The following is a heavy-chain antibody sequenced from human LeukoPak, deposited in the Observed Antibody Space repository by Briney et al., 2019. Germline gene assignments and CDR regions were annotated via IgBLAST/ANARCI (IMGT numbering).Heavy chain of an antibody. CDR1: GFTFSSYG. J-gene: IGHJ5*02. CDR2: ISYDGSNK. Sequence: PGGSLRLSCAASGFTFSSYGMHWVRQAPGKGLEWVAVISYDGSNKYYADSVKGRFTISRDNSKNTLYLQMNSLRAEDTAVYYCARDHQQTKQFLDNWFDPWGQGTLVTVSS. CDR3: ARDHQQTKQFLDNWFDP. V-gene: IGHV3-30*03. D-gene: IGHD2-2*01.